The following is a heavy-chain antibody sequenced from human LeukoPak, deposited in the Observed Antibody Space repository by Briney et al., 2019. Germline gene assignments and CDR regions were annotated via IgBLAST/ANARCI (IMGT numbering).Heavy chain of an antibody. Sequence: PGGSLRLSCAASGFTFSSYSMNWVRQAPGKGLEWVSSISSSSSYIYYADSVKGRFTISRDNAKNSLYLQMNSLRAEDAAVYYCARYDSSGWYREAYFDYWGQGTLVTVSS. D-gene: IGHD6-19*01. J-gene: IGHJ4*02. CDR3: ARYDSSGWYREAYFDY. CDR2: ISSSSSYI. CDR1: GFTFSSYS. V-gene: IGHV3-21*04.